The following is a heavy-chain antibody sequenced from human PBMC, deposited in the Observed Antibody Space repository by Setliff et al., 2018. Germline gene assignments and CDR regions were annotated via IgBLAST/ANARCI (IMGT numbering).Heavy chain of an antibody. V-gene: IGHV4-34*01. CDR2: INHSGST. D-gene: IGHD2-15*01. CDR1: GGSFSGYY. CDR3: ARGGGSVLPNYYYFNYMDV. J-gene: IGHJ6*03. Sequence: KTSETLSLTCAVYGGSFSGYYWSWIRQPPGKGLEWIGEINHSGSTNYNQSLKSRVTLSVDTSKNQFSLQLTSVTAADTAIYYCARGGGSVLPNYYYFNYMDVWGKGTTVTGS.